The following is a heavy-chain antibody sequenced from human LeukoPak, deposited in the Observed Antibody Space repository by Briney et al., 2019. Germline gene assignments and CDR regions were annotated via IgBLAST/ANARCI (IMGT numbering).Heavy chain of an antibody. V-gene: IGHV4-39*07. CDR2: IYYSGST. J-gene: IGHJ4*02. CDR1: GGSISSSSYY. Sequence: SETLSLTCTVSGGSISSSSYYWGWIRQPPGKGLEWIGSIYYSGSTYHNPSLKSRVTISVDTSKNQFSLKLSSVTAADTAVYYCARGARGTLAPMVRGVTPFDYWGQGTLVTVSS. CDR3: ARGARGTLAPMVRGVTPFDY. D-gene: IGHD3-10*01.